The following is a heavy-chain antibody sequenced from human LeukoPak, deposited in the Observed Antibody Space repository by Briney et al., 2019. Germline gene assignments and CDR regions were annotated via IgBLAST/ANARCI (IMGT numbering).Heavy chain of an antibody. J-gene: IGHJ3*02. Sequence: SQTLSLTCAISGDSVSSNSAAWNWIRQSPSRGLEWLGRTYYRSKWYNDYAVSVKSRITINPHSSKNQFSLQLNSVTPEDTAVYCCARDGTMRSGPAFDIWGQGTMVTVSS. V-gene: IGHV6-1*01. D-gene: IGHD3-3*01. CDR2: TYYRSKWYN. CDR1: GDSVSSNSAA. CDR3: ARDGTMRSGPAFDI.